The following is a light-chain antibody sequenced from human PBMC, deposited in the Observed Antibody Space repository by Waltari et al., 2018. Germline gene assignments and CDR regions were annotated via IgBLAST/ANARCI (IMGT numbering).Light chain of an antibody. V-gene: IGLV2-8*01. CDR2: DVT. Sequence: QSALTQPPSASGSLGQSVTISCTGTNNDVGAYQYVSWYQQYPGKAPKLLIYDVTKRPSGVSDRCSCAKSGRTASLTVSGLQPEDEAIYSCCSYAGADSLLFGGGTKLTVL. CDR1: NNDVGAYQY. J-gene: IGLJ3*02. CDR3: CSYAGADSLL.